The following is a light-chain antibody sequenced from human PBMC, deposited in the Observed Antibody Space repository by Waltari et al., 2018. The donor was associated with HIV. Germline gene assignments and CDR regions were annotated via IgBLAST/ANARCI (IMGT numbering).Light chain of an antibody. CDR1: QSISSN. J-gene: IGKJ1*01. CDR3: KQYNNLPT. CDR2: GAS. V-gene: IGKV3-15*01. Sequence: EIVMTQSPATLSVSPGERANLSCRASQSISSNLAWYQQKPGQAPRPLIYGASTRANGIPARFSGSGSGTEFTLTISSLQSEDFAVYYCKQYNNLPTFGQGTKVEIK.